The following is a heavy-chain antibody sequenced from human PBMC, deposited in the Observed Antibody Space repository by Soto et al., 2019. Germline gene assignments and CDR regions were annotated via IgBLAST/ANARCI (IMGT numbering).Heavy chain of an antibody. CDR3: ASSFTVPAAIGY. CDR1: GYTFSRYG. Sequence: ASVKVSCTTSGYTFSRYGITWVRQAPGQGLEWMGWINGNTGHTIYAMNLEDRLTISTDTSTSTAYMELRSLKSDDTAVYYCASSFTVPAAIGYWGQGTLVTVSS. CDR2: INGNTGHT. D-gene: IGHD2-2*02. V-gene: IGHV1-18*01. J-gene: IGHJ4*02.